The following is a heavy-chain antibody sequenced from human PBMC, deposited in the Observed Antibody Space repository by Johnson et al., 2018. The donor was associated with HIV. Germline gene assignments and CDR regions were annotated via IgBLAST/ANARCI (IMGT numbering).Heavy chain of an antibody. J-gene: IGHJ3*02. CDR1: GFTVSSNY. D-gene: IGHD3-22*01. CDR2: ISSSGSTI. Sequence: QVQLVESGGGLIQPGGSLILSCSASGFTVSSNYMSWVRQAPGKGLEWVSYISSSGSTIYYADSVKGRFTISRDKDKNSLYLQMNSLRAEDTAVYYCARDTYYYDSSGYLDAFDIWGQGTMVTVSS. V-gene: IGHV3-11*04. CDR3: ARDTYYYDSSGYLDAFDI.